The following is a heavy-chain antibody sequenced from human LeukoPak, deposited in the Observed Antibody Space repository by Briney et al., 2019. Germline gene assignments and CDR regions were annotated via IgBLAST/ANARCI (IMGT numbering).Heavy chain of an antibody. CDR1: GFTFSSYG. D-gene: IGHD2-2*01. Sequence: GGSLRLSCAASGFTFSSYGMHWVRQAPGKGLEWVAAISYDGSNEYYADSVKGRFTISRDNSKNTLYLQMNSLRAEDTAVYYCASLGYCSSTSCYFAEYYYYGMDVWGQGTTVTVSS. J-gene: IGHJ6*02. CDR2: ISYDGSNE. V-gene: IGHV3-30*03. CDR3: ASLGYCSSTSCYFAEYYYYGMDV.